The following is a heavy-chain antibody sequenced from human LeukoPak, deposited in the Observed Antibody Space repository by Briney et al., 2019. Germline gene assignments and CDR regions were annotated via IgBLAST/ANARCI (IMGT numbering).Heavy chain of an antibody. CDR1: GFTFSSYG. Sequence: GGSLRLSCAASGFTFSSYGMHWVRQAPGKGLEWVAFIRYDGSNKYYADSVKGRFTISSDNSKNTLYLQMNSLRAEDTAVYYCAKDGGYSGYAAFYYYYYMDVWGKGTTVTISS. V-gene: IGHV3-30*02. CDR2: IRYDGSNK. CDR3: AKDGGYSGYAAFYYYYYMDV. J-gene: IGHJ6*03. D-gene: IGHD5-12*01.